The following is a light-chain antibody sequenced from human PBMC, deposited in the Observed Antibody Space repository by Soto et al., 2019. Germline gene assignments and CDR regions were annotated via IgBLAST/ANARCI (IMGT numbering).Light chain of an antibody. Sequence: AIRITQSPSSLSASTGDRVTITCRASQGISSYLAWYQQKPGKAPKLLIYDASSLESGVPSRFSGSGSGTEFTLTISSLQPDDFATYYCQQYNSYSWTFGQGTKVDIK. CDR3: QQYNSYSWT. CDR1: QGISSY. V-gene: IGKV1-8*01. J-gene: IGKJ1*01. CDR2: DAS.